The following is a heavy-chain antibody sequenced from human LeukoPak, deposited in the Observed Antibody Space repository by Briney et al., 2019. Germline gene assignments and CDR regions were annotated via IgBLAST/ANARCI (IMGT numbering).Heavy chain of an antibody. Sequence: ASVKVSCKASGYTFTSYYMHWVRQAPGQGLEWMGIINPSGGSTSYAQKFQGRVTITRDTSTSTVYMELSRLRSGDTAVYYWAGGYAGWDYWGQGTLVTVSS. J-gene: IGHJ4*02. V-gene: IGHV1-46*01. CDR1: GYTFTSYY. CDR2: INPSGGST. CDR3: AGGYAGWDY. D-gene: IGHD5-12*01.